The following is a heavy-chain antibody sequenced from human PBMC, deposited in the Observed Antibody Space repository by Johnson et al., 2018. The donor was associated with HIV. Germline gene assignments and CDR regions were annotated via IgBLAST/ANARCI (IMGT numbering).Heavy chain of an antibody. V-gene: IGHV3-30*03. CDR2: ISYDGSNK. Sequence: QVQLVESGGGVVQPGRSLRLSCAASGFTFSSYGMHSVRQAPGKGLEWVAVISYDGSNKYYADSVKGRFTISRDNSNNTPNLQLNSLRAGDTAVYYCAREGSWDAFDIWGQGTMVTVSS. D-gene: IGHD6-13*01. CDR1: GFTFSSYG. J-gene: IGHJ3*02. CDR3: AREGSWDAFDI.